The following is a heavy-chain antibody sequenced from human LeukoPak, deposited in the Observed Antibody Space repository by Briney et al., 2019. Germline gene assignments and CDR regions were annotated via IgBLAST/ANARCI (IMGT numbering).Heavy chain of an antibody. V-gene: IGHV1-2*02. CDR2: INPNSGGT. J-gene: IGHJ5*02. D-gene: IGHD2-8*01. CDR1: GYTFTGYY. CDR3: ARVNGFMGVFDP. Sequence: ASVKVSCKASGYTFTGYYMHWVRQAPGQGLEWMGWINPNSGGTNYAQKFQGRVTMTRDTSISTAYMELSRLRSDDTAVYYCARVNGFMGVFDPWGQGTLVTVSS.